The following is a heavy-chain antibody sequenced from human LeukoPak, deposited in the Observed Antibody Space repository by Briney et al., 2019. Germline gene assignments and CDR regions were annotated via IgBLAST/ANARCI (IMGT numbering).Heavy chain of an antibody. D-gene: IGHD4-11*01. CDR2: ISAYNGNT. Sequence: ASVKVSCKASGYTFTSYGISWVRQAPGQGLEWMGWISAYNGNTNYAQKLQGRVTMTTDTSTSTAYMELRSLRSDDTAVYYCARDDSNYEYYYYGMDVWGQGTMVTVSS. V-gene: IGHV1-18*01. CDR3: ARDDSNYEYYYYGMDV. CDR1: GYTFTSYG. J-gene: IGHJ6*02.